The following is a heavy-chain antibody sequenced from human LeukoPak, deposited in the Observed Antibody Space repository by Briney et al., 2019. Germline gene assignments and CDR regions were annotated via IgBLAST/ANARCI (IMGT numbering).Heavy chain of an antibody. D-gene: IGHD3-22*01. V-gene: IGHV3-30*02. CDR2: IRYDGSNK. J-gene: IGHJ4*02. CDR1: GFTFSSYA. Sequence: PGGSLRLSCAASGFTFSSYAMSWVRQAPGKGLEWVAFIRYDGSNKYYADSVKGRFTISRDNSKNTLYLQMNSLRAEDTAVYYCAKEAKAEALSRGYQDYWGQGTLVTVSS. CDR3: AKEAKAEALSRGYQDY.